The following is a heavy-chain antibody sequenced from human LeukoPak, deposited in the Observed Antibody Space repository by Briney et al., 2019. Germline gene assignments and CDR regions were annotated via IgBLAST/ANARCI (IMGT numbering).Heavy chain of an antibody. CDR2: FDPEDGET. CDR1: GYTLTELS. J-gene: IGHJ5*02. CDR3: ATVFKWGYFYRSSRFDP. D-gene: IGHD3-22*01. Sequence: ASVKVSCKVSGYTLTELSMHWVRQAPGKGLEWMGGFDPEDGETIYAQKFQGRVTMTEDTSTDTAYMELSSLRSEDTAVYYCATVFKWGYFYRSSRFDPWGQGTLVTVSS. V-gene: IGHV1-24*01.